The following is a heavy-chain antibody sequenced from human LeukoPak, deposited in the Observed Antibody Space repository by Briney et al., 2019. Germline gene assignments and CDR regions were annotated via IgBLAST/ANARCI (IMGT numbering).Heavy chain of an antibody. CDR3: ARTPTMVRGRHIDY. V-gene: IGHV4-4*07. CDR2: IYTSGST. CDR1: GGSISSYY. J-gene: IGHJ4*02. Sequence: SETLSLTCTVSGGSISSYYWSWIRQPAGKGLEWIGRIYTSGSTNYNPSLKSRVTMSVDTSKNQFSLKLSSVTAADTAVYYCARTPTMVRGRHIDYWGQGTLVTVSS. D-gene: IGHD3-10*01.